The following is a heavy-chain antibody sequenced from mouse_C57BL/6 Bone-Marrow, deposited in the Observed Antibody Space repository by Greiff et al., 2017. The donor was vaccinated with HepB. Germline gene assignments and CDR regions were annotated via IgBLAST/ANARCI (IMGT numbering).Heavy chain of an antibody. D-gene: IGHD3-2*02. CDR1: GFNIKDDY. J-gene: IGHJ2*01. Sequence: EVQLRQSGAELVRPGASVKLSCTASGFNIKDDYMHWVKQRPEQGLEWIGWIDPENGDTEYASKFQGKATITADTSSNTAYLQLSSLTSEDTAVYYCTIQGFDYWGQGTTLTVSS. CDR2: IDPENGDT. V-gene: IGHV14-4*01. CDR3: TIQGFDY.